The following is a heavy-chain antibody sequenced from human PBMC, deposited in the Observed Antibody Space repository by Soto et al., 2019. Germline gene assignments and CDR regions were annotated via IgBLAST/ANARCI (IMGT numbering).Heavy chain of an antibody. CDR1: GGTFSSYA. CDR3: ARAWELNGWFDP. V-gene: IGHV1-69*13. D-gene: IGHD1-26*01. CDR2: IIPIFGTA. Sequence: SVKVSCKASGGTFSSYAISWVRQAPGQGLEWMGGIIPIFGTANYAQKFQSRFTITADESTSTAYMELSSLRSEDTAVYYCARAWELNGWFDPWGQGTLLTVSS. J-gene: IGHJ5*02.